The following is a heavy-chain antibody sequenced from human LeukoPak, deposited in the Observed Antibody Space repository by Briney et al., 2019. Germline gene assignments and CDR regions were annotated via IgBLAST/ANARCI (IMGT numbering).Heavy chain of an antibody. J-gene: IGHJ4*02. CDR3: ARPHATVTTFFYY. D-gene: IGHD4-17*01. CDR2: IWYDGSNK. Sequence: PGRPLRLSCAASGFTFSSYGMHWVRQAPGKGLEWVAVIWYDGSNKYYADSVKGRFTISRDNSKNTLYLQMNSLRAEDTAVYYCARPHATVTTFFYYWGQGTLVTVSS. CDR1: GFTFSSYG. V-gene: IGHV3-33*01.